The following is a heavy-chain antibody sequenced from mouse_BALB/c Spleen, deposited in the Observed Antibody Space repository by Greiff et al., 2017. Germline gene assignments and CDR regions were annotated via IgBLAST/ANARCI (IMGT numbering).Heavy chain of an antibody. CDR3: ARRDFDY. Sequence: EVQRVESGGGLVKPGGSLKLSCAASGFTFSSYAMSWVRQTPEKRLEWVATISSGGSYTYYPDSVKGRFTISRDNAKNTLYLQMSSLRSEDTAMYYCARRDFDYWGQGTTLTVSS. CDR1: GFTFSSYA. CDR2: ISSGGSYT. J-gene: IGHJ2*01. V-gene: IGHV5-9-3*01.